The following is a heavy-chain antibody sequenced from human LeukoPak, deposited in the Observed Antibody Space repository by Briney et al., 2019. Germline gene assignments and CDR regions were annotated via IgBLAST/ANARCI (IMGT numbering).Heavy chain of an antibody. Sequence: GGSLRLSCAASGFTFSSYGMHWVRQAPGKGLEWVAFIRYDGSNKYYADSVKGRFTISRDNSKNTLYLQMNSLRAEDTAVYYCAKDGPPNPYSSSWYPLDYWGQGTLVTVSS. D-gene: IGHD6-13*01. CDR3: AKDGPPNPYSSSWYPLDY. CDR1: GFTFSSYG. V-gene: IGHV3-30*02. J-gene: IGHJ4*02. CDR2: IRYDGSNK.